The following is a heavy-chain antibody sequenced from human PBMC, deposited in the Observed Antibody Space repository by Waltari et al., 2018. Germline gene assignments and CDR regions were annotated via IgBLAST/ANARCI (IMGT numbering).Heavy chain of an antibody. CDR1: GGTFSSYT. Sequence: QVQLVQSGAEVKKPGSSVKVSCKASGGTFSSYTISWVRQAPGQGLEWMGGFDPEDGETIYAQKFQGRVTMTEDTSTDTAYMELSSLRSEDTAVYYCATAPLGWFDPWGQGTLVTVSS. CDR2: FDPEDGET. V-gene: IGHV1-24*01. CDR3: ATAPLGWFDP. D-gene: IGHD3-16*01. J-gene: IGHJ5*02.